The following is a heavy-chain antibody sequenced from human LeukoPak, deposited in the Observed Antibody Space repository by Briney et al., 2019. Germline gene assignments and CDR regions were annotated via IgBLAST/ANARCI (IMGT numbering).Heavy chain of an antibody. D-gene: IGHD4-11*01. V-gene: IGHV1-69*13. CDR3: ARGRSGSSKNWFDP. CDR1: GGTFISYA. Sequence: ASVKVSCKASGGTFISYAISWVRQAPGQGLEWMGGIIPIFGTANYAQKFQGRVTITADESTSTAYMELSSLRSEDTAVYYCARGRSGSSKNWFDPWGQGTLVTVSS. J-gene: IGHJ5*02. CDR2: IIPIFGTA.